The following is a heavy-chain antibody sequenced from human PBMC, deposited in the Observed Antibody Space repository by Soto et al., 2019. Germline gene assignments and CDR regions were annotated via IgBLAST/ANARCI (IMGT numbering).Heavy chain of an antibody. Sequence: EVQLLESGGGLVQPGGSLRLSCAASGFTFSSYAMSWVRQAPGKGLDWGSAISGSGGSTYYADSVKGRFTISSDNFKNTLYLQTNSLGAEDTAVYYCAKVELETWIQLWSPAFDIWGQGIMVTVSS. CDR1: GFTFSSYA. J-gene: IGHJ3*02. D-gene: IGHD5-18*01. V-gene: IGHV3-23*01. CDR2: ISGSGGST. CDR3: AKVELETWIQLWSPAFDI.